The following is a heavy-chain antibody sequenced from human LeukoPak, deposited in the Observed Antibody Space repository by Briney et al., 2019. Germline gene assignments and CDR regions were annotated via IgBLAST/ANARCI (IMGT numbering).Heavy chain of an antibody. CDR3: ARKPGAVDY. V-gene: IGHV3-11*04. CDR2: ISSSGSTI. D-gene: IGHD3-10*01. CDR1: VFTFSDYH. J-gene: IGHJ4*02. Sequence: GGALILSCAGSVFTFSDYHMSWIRQAPGKGLEWISYISSSGSTIYYADSAKGRFTISRDNAKNSLYLQMNNLRAEDTAVYYCARKPGAVDYWGQGTLVTVSS.